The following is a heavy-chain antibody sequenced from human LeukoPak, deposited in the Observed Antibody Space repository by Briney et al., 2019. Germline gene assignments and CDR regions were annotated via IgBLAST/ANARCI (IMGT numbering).Heavy chain of an antibody. J-gene: IGHJ4*02. CDR3: ARRLAEQQPFDY. Sequence: PSETLSLTCTGSGGSISSYYWSWIRQPPGKGLEWIGYIYYSGSTNYNPSLKSRVTISVDTSKNQFSLKLSSVTAADTAVYYCARRLAEQQPFDYWGQGTLVTVSS. CDR1: GGSISSYY. D-gene: IGHD6-13*01. V-gene: IGHV4-59*08. CDR2: IYYSGST.